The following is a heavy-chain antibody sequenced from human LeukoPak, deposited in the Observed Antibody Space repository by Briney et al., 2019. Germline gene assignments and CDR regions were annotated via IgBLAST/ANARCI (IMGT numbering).Heavy chain of an antibody. J-gene: IGHJ4*02. D-gene: IGHD5-18*01. CDR2: ISGSGTST. CDR1: GFTFSSYA. V-gene: IGHV3-23*01. CDR3: ARGSGYSYGTLLFDY. Sequence: PGGSLRLSCAASGFTFSSYAMSWVRQAPGKGLEWVSGISGSGTSTYYADSVKGRFTISRDNSKNTLYLQMNSLRAEDTAVYYCARGSGYSYGTLLFDYWGQGTLVTVSS.